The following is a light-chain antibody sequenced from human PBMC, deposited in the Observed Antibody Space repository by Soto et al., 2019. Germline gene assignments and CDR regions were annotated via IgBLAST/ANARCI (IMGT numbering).Light chain of an antibody. CDR2: GVS. V-gene: IGKV3-15*01. CDR1: QLFSSN. J-gene: IGKJ1*01. Sequence: EIVMMQSPATLSVSPGESVTLSCRASQLFSSNLAWYQHKPGQAPRLLIYGVSTRDTGVPDRFSGSGAGTDFTLTITSLQSEDFGVYFCQQYKDWPTTFGQGTKVDIK. CDR3: QQYKDWPTT.